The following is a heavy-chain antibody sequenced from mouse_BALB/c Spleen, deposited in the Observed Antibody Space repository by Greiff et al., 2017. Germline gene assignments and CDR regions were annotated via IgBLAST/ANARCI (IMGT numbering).Heavy chain of an antibody. CDR3: ASYRYDVRAMDY. V-gene: IGHV14-3*02. D-gene: IGHD2-14*01. CDR1: GFNIKDTY. CDR2: IDPANGNT. Sequence: EVKLMESGAELVKPGASVKLSCTASGFNIKDTYMHWVKQRPEQGLEWIGRIDPANGNTKYDPKFQGKATITADTSSNTAYLQLSSLTSEDTAVYYCASYRYDVRAMDYWGQGTSVTVSS. J-gene: IGHJ4*01.